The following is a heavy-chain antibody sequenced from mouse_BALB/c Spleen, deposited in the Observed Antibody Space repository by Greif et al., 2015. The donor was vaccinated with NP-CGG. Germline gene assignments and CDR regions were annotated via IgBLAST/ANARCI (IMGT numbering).Heavy chain of an antibody. D-gene: IGHD2-1*01. Sequence: EVQGVESGGGLVQPGGSRKLSCAASGFTFSSFGMHWVRQAPEKGLEWVAYISSGSSTIYYADTVKGRFTISRDNPKNTLFLQMTSLRSEDTAMYYCARGGYYGKFSFAYWGQGTLVTVSA. J-gene: IGHJ3*01. CDR3: ARGGYYGKFSFAY. CDR1: GFTFSSFG. V-gene: IGHV5-17*02. CDR2: ISSGSSTI.